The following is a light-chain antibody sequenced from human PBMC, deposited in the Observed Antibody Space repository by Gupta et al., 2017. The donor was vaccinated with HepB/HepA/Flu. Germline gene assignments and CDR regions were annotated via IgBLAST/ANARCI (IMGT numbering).Light chain of an antibody. Sequence: QSALTPPASVSGSPGQSITIPCTGTSSDVGGYNYVSWYQQHPGKPLKLMIYDVSNRPAGVSNRFSGSKAGNTASLTISGLQAEDEADYYCSSYTSSSTLVFGGGTKLTVL. J-gene: IGLJ3*02. CDR2: DVS. V-gene: IGLV2-14*03. CDR1: SSDVGGYNY. CDR3: SSYTSSSTLV.